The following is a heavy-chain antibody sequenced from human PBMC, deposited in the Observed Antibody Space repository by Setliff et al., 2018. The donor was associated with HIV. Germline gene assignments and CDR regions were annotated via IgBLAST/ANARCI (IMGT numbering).Heavy chain of an antibody. D-gene: IGHD3-9*01. CDR2: ISGSGRAS. Sequence: VGSLRLSCAASGFTFSNYAMSWVRQAPGKGLEWVSGISGSGRASHYADSVEGRFTISRDNSKNTLYLQMSSLRAEDTALYYCAKDNDWLPVVAYFDSWGQGTLVTVSS. CDR1: GFTFSNYA. CDR3: AKDNDWLPVVAYFDS. V-gene: IGHV3-23*01. J-gene: IGHJ4*02.